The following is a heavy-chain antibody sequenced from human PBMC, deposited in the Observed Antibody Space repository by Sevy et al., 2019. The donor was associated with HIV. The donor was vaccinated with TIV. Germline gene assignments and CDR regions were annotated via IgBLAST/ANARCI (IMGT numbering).Heavy chain of an antibody. D-gene: IGHD6-19*01. CDR3: ARGQRFSSGWYGENWFDP. CDR2: MNPNSGNT. CDR1: GYTFTSYD. Sequence: ASVKVSCKAFGYTFTSYDINWVRQATGQGLEWMGWMNPNSGNTGYAQKFQGRVTMTRNTSISTAYMELSSLRSEDTAVYYCARGQRFSSGWYGENWFDPWGQGTLVTVSS. J-gene: IGHJ5*02. V-gene: IGHV1-8*01.